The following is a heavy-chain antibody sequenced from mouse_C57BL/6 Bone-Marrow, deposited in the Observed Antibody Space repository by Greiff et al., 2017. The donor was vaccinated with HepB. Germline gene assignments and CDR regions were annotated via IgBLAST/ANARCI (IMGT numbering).Heavy chain of an antibody. CDR3: ASLRRAWFAY. Sequence: EVKLMESGGGLVKPGGSLKLSCAASGFTFSSYPMSWVRQTPEKRLEWVATISDGGSYTYYPDNVKGRFTISRDNAKNNLYLQMSHLKSEDTAMYYWASLRRAWFAYWGKGTLVTVSA. J-gene: IGHJ3*01. CDR1: GFTFSSYP. V-gene: IGHV5-4*03. D-gene: IGHD2-12*01. CDR2: ISDGGSYT.